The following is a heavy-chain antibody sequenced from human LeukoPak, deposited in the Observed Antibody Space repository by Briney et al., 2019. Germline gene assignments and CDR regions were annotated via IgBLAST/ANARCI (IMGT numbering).Heavy chain of an antibody. CDR1: EYSFTNYW. Sequence: GESLKISCKGSEYSFTNYWIGWVRQMPGKGLEWMGIIHPGDSDTRYSPSFQGQVTISADKSISTAYLQWSSLKASDTAMYFCATYAGSYSKYFQHWGQGTLVTVSS. V-gene: IGHV5-51*01. CDR3: ATYAGSYSKYFQH. J-gene: IGHJ1*01. CDR2: IHPGDSDT. D-gene: IGHD3-10*01.